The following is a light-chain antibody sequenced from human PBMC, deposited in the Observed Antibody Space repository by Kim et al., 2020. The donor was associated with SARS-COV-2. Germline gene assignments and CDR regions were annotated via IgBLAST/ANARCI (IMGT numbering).Light chain of an antibody. CDR1: SSDVGGY. J-gene: IGLJ2*01. Sequence: QSALTQPPSASGSPGQSVTISCTGTSSDVGGYVSWYQHHPGKAPKLMIYEVGKRPSGVPDRFSGSKSGNTASLTVSGLQAEDEADYYCSSYVGSNNLVFGGGTKLTVL. CDR2: EVG. CDR3: SSYVGSNNLV. V-gene: IGLV2-8*01.